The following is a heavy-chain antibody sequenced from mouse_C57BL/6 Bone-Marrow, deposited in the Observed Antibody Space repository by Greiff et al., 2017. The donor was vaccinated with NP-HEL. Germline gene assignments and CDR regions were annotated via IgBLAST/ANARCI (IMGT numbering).Heavy chain of an antibody. Sequence: DVKLQESGPGLVKPSQSLSLTCSVTGYSITSGYYWNWIRQFPGNKLEWMGYISYDGSNNYNPSLKNRISITRDTSKNQFFLKLNSVTTEDTATYYCAREGDYWYWGQGTSVTVSS. V-gene: IGHV3-6*01. D-gene: IGHD1-1*01. CDR2: ISYDGSN. CDR1: GYSITSGYY. CDR3: AREGDYWY. J-gene: IGHJ4*01.